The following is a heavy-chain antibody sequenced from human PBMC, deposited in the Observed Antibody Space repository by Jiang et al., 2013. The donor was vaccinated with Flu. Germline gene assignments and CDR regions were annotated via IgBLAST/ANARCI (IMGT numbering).Heavy chain of an antibody. D-gene: IGHD6-13*01. CDR1: GYTFTRYD. J-gene: IGHJ5*02. CDR3: ARSWQQLNWFDP. V-gene: IGHV1-8*01. CDR2: MNPNSGNT. Sequence: CKASGYTFTRYDINWVRQATGQGLEWMGWMNPNSGNTGYAQKFQGRVTMTRNTSISTAYMELSSLRSEDTAVYYCARSWQQLNWFDPWGQGTLVTVSS.